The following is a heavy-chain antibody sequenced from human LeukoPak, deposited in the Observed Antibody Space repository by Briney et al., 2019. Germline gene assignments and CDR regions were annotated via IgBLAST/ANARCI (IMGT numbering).Heavy chain of an antibody. J-gene: IGHJ4*02. D-gene: IGHD3-22*01. CDR2: ISTNGGST. CDR3: ARGNDSSGYYYFFDY. V-gene: IGHV3-64*01. Sequence: ETLSLTCAVYGESFSAYYWTWIRQPPGKGLEYVSAISTNGGSTYYASSVKGRFTISRDNSKNTLYLQMVNLRPEDMAVYYCARGNDSSGYYYFFDYWAREPWSPSPQ. CDR1: GESFSAYY.